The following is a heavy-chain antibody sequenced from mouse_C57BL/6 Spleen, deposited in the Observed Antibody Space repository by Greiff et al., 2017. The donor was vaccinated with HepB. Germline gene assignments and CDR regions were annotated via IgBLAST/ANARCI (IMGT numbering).Heavy chain of an antibody. CDR3: ASSEWFAY. J-gene: IGHJ3*01. Sequence: VMLVESGPGLVQPSQSLSITCTVSGFSLTSYGVHWVRQSPGKGLEWLGVIWSGGSTDYTAAFISRLSISKDNSKSQVFFKMNSLQADDTAIYYCASSEWFAYWGQGTLVTVSA. V-gene: IGHV2-2*01. CDR2: IWSGGST. CDR1: GFSLTSYG.